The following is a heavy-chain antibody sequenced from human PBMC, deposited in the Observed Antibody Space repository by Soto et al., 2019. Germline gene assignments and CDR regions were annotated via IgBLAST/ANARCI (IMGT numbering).Heavy chain of an antibody. CDR1: GGSISSYY. CDR2: IYYSGST. Sequence: PSETLSLTCTVSGGSISSYYWSWIRQPPGKGLEWIGYIYYSGSTNYNPSLKSRITISVDTSKNQFSLKLSSVTAADTAVYYCARWGNYDSSGYFYGMDVWGQGTTVTVSS. V-gene: IGHV4-59*01. CDR3: ARWGNYDSSGYFYGMDV. J-gene: IGHJ6*02. D-gene: IGHD3-22*01.